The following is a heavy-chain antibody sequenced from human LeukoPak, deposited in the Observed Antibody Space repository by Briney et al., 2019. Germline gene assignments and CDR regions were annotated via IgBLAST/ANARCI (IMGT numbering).Heavy chain of an antibody. CDR2: IKQDGSEK. CDR1: GFTFSSYW. V-gene: IGHV3-7*01. D-gene: IGHD4-17*01. Sequence: PGGSLRLSCAASGFTFSSYWLSWVRQAPGKGLEWVANIKQDGSEKYYVDSVKGRFTISRDNAKNSLYLQMNSLRAEDTAVYYCARGGDYGDYDLFDYWGQGTPVTVSS. J-gene: IGHJ4*02. CDR3: ARGGDYGDYDLFDY.